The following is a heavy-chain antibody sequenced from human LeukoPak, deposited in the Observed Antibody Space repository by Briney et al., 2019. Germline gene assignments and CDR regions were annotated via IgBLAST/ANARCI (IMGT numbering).Heavy chain of an antibody. CDR1: GYTFTSHG. J-gene: IGHJ4*02. D-gene: IGHD6-19*01. CDR3: ARIAVTAYYFDY. Sequence: ASVKVSCKASGYTFTSHGISWVRQAPGQGLEWMGWISAYNSNTKYAQKLQGRVIMTTDTSTSTAYIELRSLRSDDTAVYSCARIAVTAYYFDYWGQGTLVTVSS. CDR2: ISAYNSNT. V-gene: IGHV1-18*04.